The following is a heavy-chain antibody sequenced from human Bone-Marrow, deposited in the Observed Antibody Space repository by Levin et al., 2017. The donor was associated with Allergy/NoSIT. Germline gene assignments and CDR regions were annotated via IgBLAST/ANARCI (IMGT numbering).Heavy chain of an antibody. V-gene: IGHV3-33*01. D-gene: IGHD2-21*02. J-gene: IGHJ4*02. CDR3: AREGAYCGGDCYSYKEY. CDR1: GFTFSSYG. CDR2: IWHDGRKK. Sequence: SCAASGFTFSSYGMHWVRQAPGKGLEWVSVIWHDGRKKDYADSVKGRFTISRDNSKNTLYLQMNSLGAEDTAVYYCAREGAYCGGDCYSYKEYWGQGTLVTVSS.